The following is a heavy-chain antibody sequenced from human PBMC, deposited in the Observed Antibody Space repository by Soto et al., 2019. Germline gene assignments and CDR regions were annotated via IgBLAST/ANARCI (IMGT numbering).Heavy chain of an antibody. D-gene: IGHD3-22*01. CDR1: GFTFSSYA. CDR2: ISYDGSNK. V-gene: IGHV3-30-3*01. CDR3: ARAYDDSSGYYASYFQH. J-gene: IGHJ1*01. Sequence: GGSLRLSCAASGFTFSSYAMHWVRQAPGKGLEWVAVISYDGSNKYYADSVKGRFTISRDNSKNTLYLQMNSLRAEDTAVYYCARAYDDSSGYYASYFQHWGQGTLVTVSS.